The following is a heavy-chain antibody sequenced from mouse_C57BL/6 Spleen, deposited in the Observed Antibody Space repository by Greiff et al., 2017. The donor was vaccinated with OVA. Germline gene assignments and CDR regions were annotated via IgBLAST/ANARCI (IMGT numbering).Heavy chain of an antibody. D-gene: IGHD2-3*01. J-gene: IGHJ2*01. CDR2: ISSGSSTI. CDR1: GFTFSDYG. V-gene: IGHV5-17*01. Sequence: EVKLVESGGGLVKPGGSLKLSCAASGFTFSDYGMHWVRQAPEKWLEWVAYISSGSSTIYYADTVKGRFTISRDNAKPTLFLQMTSLRSESTAMYYCARDGYYPLDSWGQGTPLTVSS. CDR3: ARDGYYPLDS.